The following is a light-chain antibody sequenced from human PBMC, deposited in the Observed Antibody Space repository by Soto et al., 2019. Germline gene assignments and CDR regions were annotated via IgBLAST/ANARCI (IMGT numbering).Light chain of an antibody. Sequence: DIQMTQSPSTLSASVGDRVTITCRASQNVNKWLAWFQQKPGKVPKLLIYDASNLETGVPSRFSGSGSGTEFTLTISSLQPEDFATYYCQQYRTFGQGTKVEIK. J-gene: IGKJ1*01. CDR1: QNVNKW. CDR3: QQYRT. CDR2: DAS. V-gene: IGKV1-5*01.